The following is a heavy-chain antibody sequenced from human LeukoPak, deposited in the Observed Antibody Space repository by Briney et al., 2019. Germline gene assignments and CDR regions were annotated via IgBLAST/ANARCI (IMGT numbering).Heavy chain of an antibody. Sequence: SETLSLTCAVSGASISSNWWNWVRQPPGKGLEWIGEIHHSGSANYNPSLKSRVTISLDTSENHFSLRLSSVTAADTAVYYCARQSQYSGYQAPDYWGQGTLVTVSS. V-gene: IGHV4-4*02. D-gene: IGHD5-12*01. CDR2: IHHSGSA. CDR3: ARQSQYSGYQAPDY. J-gene: IGHJ4*02. CDR1: GASISSNW.